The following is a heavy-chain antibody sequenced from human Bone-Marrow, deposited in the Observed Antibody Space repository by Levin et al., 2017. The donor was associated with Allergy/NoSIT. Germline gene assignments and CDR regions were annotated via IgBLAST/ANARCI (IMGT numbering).Heavy chain of an antibody. D-gene: IGHD5-24*01. Sequence: PSETLSLTCAVSGYSITTGYYWGWIRQPPGKGLEWIGSFHHTGSTNYNPSLKSRFTISMDTSNNQFSLDLTSVTAADTAIYYCARDRRDGFNFDCWGQGTLVTVSS. CDR1: GYSITTGYY. V-gene: IGHV4-38-2*02. CDR2: FHHTGST. CDR3: ARDRRDGFNFDC. J-gene: IGHJ4*02.